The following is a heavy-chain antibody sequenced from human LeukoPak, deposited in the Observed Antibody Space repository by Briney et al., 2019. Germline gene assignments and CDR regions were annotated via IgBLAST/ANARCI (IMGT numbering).Heavy chain of an antibody. CDR1: GFAFSSYV. CDR3: AKESPHYDF. V-gene: IGHV3-23*01. Sequence: PGGSLRLSCAASGFAFSSYVMSWVCQAPGKGLEWVSTISGSGDTTYYADSVKGRFTISRDNSKNTLHLQMNSLRADDTAVYYCAKESPHYDFWGQGTLVTVSS. J-gene: IGHJ4*02. CDR2: ISGSGDTT.